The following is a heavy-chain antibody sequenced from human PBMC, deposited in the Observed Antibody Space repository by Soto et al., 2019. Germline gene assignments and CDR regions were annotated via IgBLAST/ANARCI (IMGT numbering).Heavy chain of an antibody. V-gene: IGHV3-49*03. CDR2: IRSKAYGGTT. CDR3: TRDQILALTGEDFDY. Sequence: GGSLRLSCTASGFTFGDYAMSWFRQAPGKGLEWVGFIRSKAYGGTTEYAASVKGRFTISRDDSKSIAYLQMNSLKTEDTAVYYCTRDQILALTGEDFDYWGQGTLVTVSS. J-gene: IGHJ4*02. CDR1: GFTFGDYA.